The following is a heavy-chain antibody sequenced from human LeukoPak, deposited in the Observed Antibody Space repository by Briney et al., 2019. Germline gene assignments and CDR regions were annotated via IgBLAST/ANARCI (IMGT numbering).Heavy chain of an antibody. D-gene: IGHD3-22*01. Sequence: GGSLRLSCEASGFTFSSFGMHWVRQAPGSGLECVAFIRYDETNKYYADSVKGRFTISRDNSKNMLYLQMNSLRAEDTAVYYCARDGHYYDSSGYYPYWGQGTLVTVSS. J-gene: IGHJ4*02. V-gene: IGHV3-30*02. CDR3: ARDGHYYDSSGYYPY. CDR1: GFTFSSFG. CDR2: IRYDETNK.